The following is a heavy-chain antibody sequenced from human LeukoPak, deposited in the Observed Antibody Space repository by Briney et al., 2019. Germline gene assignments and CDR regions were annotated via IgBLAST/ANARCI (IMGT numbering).Heavy chain of an antibody. D-gene: IGHD6-19*01. Sequence: GRSLRLSCAASGFTFSSYAMHWVRQAPGKGLEWVAVISYDGSNKYYADSVKGRFTISRDNSKNTLYLQMNSLRAEGTAVYYCARAGYSSGSRFDYWGQGTLVTVSS. V-gene: IGHV3-30*01. CDR1: GFTFSSYA. CDR3: ARAGYSSGSRFDY. CDR2: ISYDGSNK. J-gene: IGHJ4*02.